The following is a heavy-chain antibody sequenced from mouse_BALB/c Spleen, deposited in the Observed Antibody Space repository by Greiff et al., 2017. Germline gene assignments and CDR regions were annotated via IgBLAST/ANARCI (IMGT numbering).Heavy chain of an antibody. CDR2: IWSGGST. J-gene: IGHJ4*01. CDR3: ARTRGVDYYAMDY. CDR1: GFSLTSYG. Sequence: VHLVESGPGLVQPSQSLSITCTVSGFSLTSYGVHWVRQSPGKGLEWLGVIWSGGSTDYNAAFISRLSISKDNSKSQVFFKMNSLQANDTAIYYCARTRGVDYYAMDYWGQGTSVTVSS. V-gene: IGHV2-2*02.